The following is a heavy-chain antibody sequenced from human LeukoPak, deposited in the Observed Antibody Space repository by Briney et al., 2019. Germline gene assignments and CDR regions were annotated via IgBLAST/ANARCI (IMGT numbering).Heavy chain of an antibody. CDR2: TYYRSKWYS. D-gene: IGHD4-17*01. CDR3: AREVTTVTTRNWFDP. J-gene: IGHJ5*02. CDR1: GDSVSSNSAA. Sequence: SQTLSLTCAISGDSVSSNSAAWNWIRQSPSRGLEWLGRTYYRSKWYSDYTLSVKSRVTINPDTSKNQFSLHLNSVTPEDTAVYYCAREVTTVTTRNWFDPWGQGTLVTVSS. V-gene: IGHV6-1*01.